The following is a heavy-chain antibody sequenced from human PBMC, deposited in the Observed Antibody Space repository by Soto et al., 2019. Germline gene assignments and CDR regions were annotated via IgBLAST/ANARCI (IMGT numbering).Heavy chain of an antibody. Sequence: SETLSLTCTVSGGSISSYYWSWIRQPPGKGLEWIGYIYYSGSTNYNPSLKSRVTISVDTSKNQFSLKLSSVTAADTAVYYCARLENVLLWLGAPSYGMAVWGQWTTVS. CDR3: ARLENVLLWLGAPSYGMAV. CDR2: IYYSGST. D-gene: IGHD3-10*01. CDR1: GGSISSYY. V-gene: IGHV4-59*01. J-gene: IGHJ6*02.